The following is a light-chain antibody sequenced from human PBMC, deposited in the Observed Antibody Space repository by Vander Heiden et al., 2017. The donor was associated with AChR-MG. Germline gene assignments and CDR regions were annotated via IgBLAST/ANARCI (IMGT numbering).Light chain of an antibody. V-gene: IGKV3-11*01. J-gene: IGKJ3*01. Sequence: DIVLTQSPATLSLSPGERATLSCRASQSVSSYLAWYQQKPGQAPRLLIYDASNRATGIPARFSGSGSGTDFTLTISSLEPEDFAVYYCQHRRGTFGHGTTVDI. CDR3: QHRRGT. CDR2: DAS. CDR1: QSVSSY.